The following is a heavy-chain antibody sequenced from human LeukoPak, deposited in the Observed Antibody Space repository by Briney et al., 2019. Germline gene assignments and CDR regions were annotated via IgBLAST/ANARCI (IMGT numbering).Heavy chain of an antibody. CDR3: ARDAGTWIQLWLLSDLYWYFDL. J-gene: IGHJ2*01. V-gene: IGHV1-18*01. Sequence: GASVKVSCKASGYTFTSYGISWVRQAPGQGLEWMGWISAYNGNTNYAQKLQGGVTMTTDTSTSTAYMELRSLRSDDTAVYYCARDAGTWIQLWLLSDLYWYFDLWGRGTLVTVSS. CDR1: GYTFTSYG. CDR2: ISAYNGNT. D-gene: IGHD5-18*01.